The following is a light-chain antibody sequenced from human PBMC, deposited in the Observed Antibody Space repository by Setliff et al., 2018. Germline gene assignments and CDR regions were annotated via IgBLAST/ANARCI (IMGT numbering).Light chain of an antibody. CDR1: SSDIGAYNF. CDR2: GVS. V-gene: IGLV2-14*03. Sequence: HGQPITISCTGTSSDIGAYNFVFWYQQHPGKAPRLIIHGVSERPSGISDRFSASKSGNTASLIISGLQTEDEADYYCSSYTRDTTLVFGTGTKVTVL. CDR3: SSYTRDTTLV. J-gene: IGLJ1*01.